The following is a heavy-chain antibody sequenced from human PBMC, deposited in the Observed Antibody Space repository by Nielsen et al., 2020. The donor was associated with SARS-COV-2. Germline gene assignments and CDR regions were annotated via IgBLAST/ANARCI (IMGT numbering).Heavy chain of an antibody. J-gene: IGHJ4*02. CDR2: ISYDGSNK. V-gene: IGHV3-30*18. Sequence: GESLKISCAASGFTFSSYGMHWVRQAPGKGLEWVAVISYDGSNKYYADSVKGRFTISRDNSKNTLYLQMNSLRAEDTAVYYCAKGWFGKADGPVDYLGQGTLVTVSS. CDR1: GFTFSSYG. CDR3: AKGWFGKADGPVDY. D-gene: IGHD3-10*01.